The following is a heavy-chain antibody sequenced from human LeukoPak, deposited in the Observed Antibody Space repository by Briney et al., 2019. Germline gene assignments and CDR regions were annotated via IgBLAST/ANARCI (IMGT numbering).Heavy chain of an antibody. D-gene: IGHD3-10*01. CDR3: ASYGSGSYDSFYGMDV. CDR2: INPHSGVT. V-gene: IGHV1-2*02. Sequence: ASVKVSFKASGYTFTGYYMHWVRQAPGQGLEWMGWINPHSGVTNYAQKFQGRVTMTRDTSISTAYMELYRLTSDDTAVFYCASYGSGSYDSFYGMDVWGQGTTVTVSS. J-gene: IGHJ6*02. CDR1: GYTFTGYY.